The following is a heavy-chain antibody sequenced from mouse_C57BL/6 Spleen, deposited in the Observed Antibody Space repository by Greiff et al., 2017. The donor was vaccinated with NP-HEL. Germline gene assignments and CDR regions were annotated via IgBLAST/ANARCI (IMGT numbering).Heavy chain of an antibody. Sequence: VKLMESGPELVKPGASVKISCKASGYAFSSSWMNWVKQRPGKGLEWIGRIYPGDGDTNYNGKFKGKATLTADKSSSTAYMQLSSLTSEDSAVYFCASYYGSSFLWYFDVWGTGTTVTVSS. CDR3: ASYYGSSFLWYFDV. CDR2: IYPGDGDT. J-gene: IGHJ1*03. D-gene: IGHD1-1*01. CDR1: GYAFSSSW. V-gene: IGHV1-82*01.